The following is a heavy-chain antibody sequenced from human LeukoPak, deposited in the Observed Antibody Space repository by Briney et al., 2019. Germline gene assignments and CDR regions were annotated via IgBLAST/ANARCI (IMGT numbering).Heavy chain of an antibody. CDR2: IYTSGST. Sequence: SETLSLTCAVSGYSISSYYWSWIRQPAGKGLEWIGRIYTSGSTNYNPSLKSRVTMSVDTSKNQFSLKLSSVTAADTAVYYCARHPPPGGDYDFWSGYYPYYYYMDVWGKGTTVTVSS. J-gene: IGHJ6*03. CDR3: ARHPPPGGDYDFWSGYYPYYYYMDV. D-gene: IGHD3-3*01. V-gene: IGHV4-4*07. CDR1: GYSISSYY.